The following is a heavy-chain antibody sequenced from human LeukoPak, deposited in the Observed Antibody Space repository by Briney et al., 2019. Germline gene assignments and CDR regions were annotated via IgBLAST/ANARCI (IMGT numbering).Heavy chain of an antibody. D-gene: IGHD6-13*01. J-gene: IGHJ4*02. CDR3: ARVPAAGTGAGY. V-gene: IGHV4-61*01. Sequence: SETLSLTCSVSGGSVSSGISYWSCIRQPPGQGLEWIAYISDSGGDYYNPSLRGRVTISLDTSKNQFSLRLTSVTAADTAVYYCARVPAAGTGAGYWGQGTLVTVSS. CDR1: GGSVSSGISY. CDR2: ISDSGGD.